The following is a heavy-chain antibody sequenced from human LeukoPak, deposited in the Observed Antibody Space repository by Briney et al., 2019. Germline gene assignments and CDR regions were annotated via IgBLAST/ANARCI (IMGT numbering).Heavy chain of an antibody. J-gene: IGHJ4*02. V-gene: IGHV1-2*02. CDR1: GYTFTGYY. CDR3: ARDNRKQLVPLDY. Sequence: ASVKVSCKASGYTFTGYYMHWVRQAPGQGPEWMGWINPNSGGTNYAQKFQGRVTMTRDTSISTAYMELSRLRSDDTAVYYCARDNRKQLVPLDYWGQGTLVTVSS. D-gene: IGHD6-6*01. CDR2: INPNSGGT.